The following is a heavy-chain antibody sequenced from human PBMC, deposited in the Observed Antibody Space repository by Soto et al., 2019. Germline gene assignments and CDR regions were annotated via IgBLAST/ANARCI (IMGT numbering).Heavy chain of an antibody. J-gene: IGHJ4*02. Sequence: QVQLVESGGGVVKPGGSLRLSCVASGFTFSDYYMSWIRQAPGKGLEWVSYISSSSSYTNYADSVKGRFTISRDNAKNSLYLQMNSLRAEDTAVYYCARDHHRYSGYDYVDYWGQGTLVTVSS. CDR1: GFTFSDYY. D-gene: IGHD5-12*01. CDR2: ISSSSSYT. CDR3: ARDHHRYSGYDYVDY. V-gene: IGHV3-11*05.